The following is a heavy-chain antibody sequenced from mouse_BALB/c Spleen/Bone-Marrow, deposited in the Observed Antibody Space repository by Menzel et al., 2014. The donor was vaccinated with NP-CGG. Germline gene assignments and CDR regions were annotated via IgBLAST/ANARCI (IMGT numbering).Heavy chain of an antibody. D-gene: IGHD2-4*01. V-gene: IGHV1-7*01. Sequence: VQLQESGAELAKPGASVKMSCKASGYTFTSYWMHWVKQRPGQGLEWIGYIYPSTGYTEHNQKFKDKAIMTADKSSSTAYMQLSSLTSEESAVYYCARDDYAYWGQGTLVTVSA. CDR1: GYTFTSYW. CDR3: ARDDYAY. J-gene: IGHJ3*01. CDR2: IYPSTGYT.